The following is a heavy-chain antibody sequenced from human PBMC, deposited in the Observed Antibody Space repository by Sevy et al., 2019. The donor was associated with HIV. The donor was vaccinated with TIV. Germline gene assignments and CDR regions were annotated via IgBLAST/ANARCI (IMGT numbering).Heavy chain of an antibody. D-gene: IGHD6-13*01. Sequence: SETLSLTCTVSGGSISSSSYYWGWIRQPPGKGLEWIGSIYYSGSTYYNPSLKSRVTISVDTSKNQFSLKLSSVTAADTAVYYCAGLGIAAAGHKVYYYYYYGMDVWGQGTTVTVSS. CDR1: GGSISSSSYY. V-gene: IGHV4-39*01. CDR3: AGLGIAAAGHKVYYYYYYGMDV. J-gene: IGHJ6*02. CDR2: IYYSGST.